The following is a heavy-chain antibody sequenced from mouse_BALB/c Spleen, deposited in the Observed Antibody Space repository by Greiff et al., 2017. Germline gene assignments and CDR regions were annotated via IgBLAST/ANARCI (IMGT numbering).Heavy chain of an antibody. V-gene: IGHV1-20*02. CDR2: INPYNGDT. Sequence: VQLKESGPELVKPGASVKISCKASGYSFTGYFMNWVMQSHGKSLEWIGRINPYNGDTFYNQKFKGKATLTVDKSSSTAHMELRSLASEDSAVYYCARRDYGNYGAMDYWGQGTSVTVSS. D-gene: IGHD2-1*01. CDR1: GYSFTGYF. J-gene: IGHJ4*01. CDR3: ARRDYGNYGAMDY.